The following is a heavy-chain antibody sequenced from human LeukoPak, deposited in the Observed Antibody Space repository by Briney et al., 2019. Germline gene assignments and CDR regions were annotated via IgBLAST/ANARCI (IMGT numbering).Heavy chain of an antibody. CDR3: AKAAPTVTLNDAFDI. CDR2: INWNSGSI. V-gene: IGHV3-9*01. Sequence: GRSLRLSCAGSGFTFGDYAMHWVRQAPGKGLEWVSGINWNSGSITYVDSVKGRFTISRDNAKKSLYLQMNSLRVEDTAFYYCAKAAPTVTLNDAFDIWGQGTMVTVSS. CDR1: GFTFGDYA. D-gene: IGHD4-17*01. J-gene: IGHJ3*02.